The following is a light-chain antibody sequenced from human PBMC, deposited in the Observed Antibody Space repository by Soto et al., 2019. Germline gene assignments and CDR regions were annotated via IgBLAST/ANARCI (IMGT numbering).Light chain of an antibody. CDR1: YSDIGTYDS. CDR2: GVN. Sequence: QSVLTQPASVSGSPGQSITVSCTGTYSDIGTYDSVSWYQHHPGRAPKLLIFGVNRRPSGISYRFSASKSGNTASLTISGLQAEDEADYYCTSYTRDTTYVFGTGNKVTVL. CDR3: TSYTRDTTYV. V-gene: IGLV2-14*01. J-gene: IGLJ1*01.